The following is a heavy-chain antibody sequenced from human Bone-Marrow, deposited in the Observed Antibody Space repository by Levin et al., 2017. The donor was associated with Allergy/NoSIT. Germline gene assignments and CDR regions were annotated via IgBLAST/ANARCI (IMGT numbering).Heavy chain of an antibody. CDR1: GGSITDYY. V-gene: IGHV4-59*01. J-gene: IGHJ3*02. Sequence: PSETLSLTCTVSGGSITDYYWSWIRQPPGKGLEWVGFIYYSGNTNSNPSLKSRVSISIDTSKNQFSLTLSSVTAADTAVYYCARDLGIVSAFDIWGQGTMVTVSS. CDR3: ARDLGIVSAFDI. CDR2: IYYSGNT. D-gene: IGHD5/OR15-5a*01.